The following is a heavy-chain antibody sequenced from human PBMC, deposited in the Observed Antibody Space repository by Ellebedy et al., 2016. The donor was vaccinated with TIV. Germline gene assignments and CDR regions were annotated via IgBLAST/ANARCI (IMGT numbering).Heavy chain of an antibody. V-gene: IGHV1-24*01. J-gene: IGHJ4*02. CDR1: GYTLTELS. Sequence: ASVKVSCXVSGYTLTELSMHWVRQAPGKGLEWMGGFDPEDGETIYAQKFQGRVTMTEDTSTDTAYMELSSLRSEDTAVYFCATPPKGVVVSLDYWGQGTLVTVSS. CDR3: ATPPKGVVVSLDY. D-gene: IGHD3-3*01. CDR2: FDPEDGET.